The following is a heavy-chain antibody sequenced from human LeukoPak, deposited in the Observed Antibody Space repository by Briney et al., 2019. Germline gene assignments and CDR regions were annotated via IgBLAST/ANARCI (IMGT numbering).Heavy chain of an antibody. J-gene: IGHJ6*03. CDR1: GYTFTSYD. CDR2: MNPNSGNT. Sequence: ASVKVSCKASGYTFTSYDINWVRQATGQGLEWMGWMNPNSGNTGYAQKFQGRVTMTRNTSISTAYMELSSLRSEDTAVYYCARGRSDFWSGYYYPYYYYYYYMDVWGKGTTVTVSS. D-gene: IGHD3-3*01. V-gene: IGHV1-8*01. CDR3: ARGRSDFWSGYYYPYYYYYYYMDV.